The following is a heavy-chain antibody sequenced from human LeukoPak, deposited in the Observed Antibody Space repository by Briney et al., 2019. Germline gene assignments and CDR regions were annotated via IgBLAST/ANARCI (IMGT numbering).Heavy chain of an antibody. CDR3: VKDRFGSFDP. CDR1: GFPFSDYA. J-gene: IGHJ5*02. D-gene: IGHD5-18*01. Sequence: GGSLRLSCAASGFPFSDYAMTWVRQAPGKGLEWVAAISPSASHRYYADFVGGRFTISRDNSKNTLDLQMSSLRAEDTAVYYCVKDRFGSFDPWGQGTLVTVSS. CDR2: ISPSASHR. V-gene: IGHV3-23*01.